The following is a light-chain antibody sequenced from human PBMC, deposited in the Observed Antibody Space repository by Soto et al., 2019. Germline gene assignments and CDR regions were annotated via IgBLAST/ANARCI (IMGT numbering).Light chain of an antibody. CDR2: GNT. CDR3: QSYDSSLRGVV. CDR1: RSNIGAGFD. Sequence: QSVLTQPPSVSGAPGQRVTISCTGSRSNIGAGFDVHWYQQLPGTAPKLLIYGNTNRPSGVPDRFSGSKSGTSASLAITGLQAEDEADYYCQSYDSSLRGVVFGGGTQLTVL. J-gene: IGLJ2*01. V-gene: IGLV1-40*01.